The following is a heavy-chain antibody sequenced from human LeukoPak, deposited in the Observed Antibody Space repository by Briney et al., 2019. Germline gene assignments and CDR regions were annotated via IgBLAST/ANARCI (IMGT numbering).Heavy chain of an antibody. D-gene: IGHD1-26*01. J-gene: IGHJ6*03. Sequence: GGSLRLSCAASGFTFYDYGMSWVRQAPGKGLEWVSGINWNGGSTGYADSVKGRFTISRDNAKNSLYLQMNSLRAEDTAVYYCARDPYSGSYGADYYYYMDVWGKGTTVTISS. CDR2: INWNGGST. CDR1: GFTFYDYG. V-gene: IGHV3-20*04. CDR3: ARDPYSGSYGADYYYYMDV.